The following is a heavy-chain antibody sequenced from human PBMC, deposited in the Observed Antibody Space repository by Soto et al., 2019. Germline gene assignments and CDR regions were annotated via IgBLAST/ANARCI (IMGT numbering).Heavy chain of an antibody. Sequence: PSETLSLTCTVSGGSISSYDWSWIRQPPGKGLEWIGYIYYSGSTNYNPSLKSRVTISVDTSKNQFSLKLSSVTAAVSAVYYCARVLWWYYYMDVWGKGTTVTVSS. CDR3: ARVLWWYYYMDV. CDR2: IYYSGST. CDR1: GGSISSYD. J-gene: IGHJ6*03. D-gene: IGHD2-21*01. V-gene: IGHV4-59*01.